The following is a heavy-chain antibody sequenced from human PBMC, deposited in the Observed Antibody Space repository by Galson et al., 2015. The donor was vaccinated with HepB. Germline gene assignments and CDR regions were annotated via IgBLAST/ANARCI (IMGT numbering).Heavy chain of an antibody. D-gene: IGHD2-21*01. CDR2: IYYSGST. CDR1: GGSLNDYY. CDR3: ARQIGLYSDLSGRNY. Sequence: TLSLTCAVYGGSLNDYYWSWLRQPPGKGLEWIGSIYYSGSTYYNPSLKSRVTISVDTSKNQFSLKLSSVTAADTAVYYCARQIGLYSDLSGRNYWGQGTLVTVSS. J-gene: IGHJ4*02. V-gene: IGHV4-39*01.